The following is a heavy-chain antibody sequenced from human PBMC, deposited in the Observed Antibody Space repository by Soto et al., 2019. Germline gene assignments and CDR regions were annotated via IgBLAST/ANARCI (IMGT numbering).Heavy chain of an antibody. CDR2: IKQDGSEK. CDR1: GFTFSIHW. D-gene: IGHD4-17*01. J-gene: IGHJ6*02. V-gene: IGHV3-7*01. Sequence: EVQLVESGGGLVQPGGSLRLSCAASGFTFSIHWMSWVRQAPGNRLEWVANIKQDGSEKNYVDSVKGRFTISRDNAKNSLYLQMNSLRAEDTAVYFCARDSDYGEDYNHGMDVWGQGTTVTVSS. CDR3: ARDSDYGEDYNHGMDV.